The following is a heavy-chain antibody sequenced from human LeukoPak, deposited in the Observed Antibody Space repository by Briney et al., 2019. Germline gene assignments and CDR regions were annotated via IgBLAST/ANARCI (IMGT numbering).Heavy chain of an antibody. D-gene: IGHD3-22*01. Sequence: APVKVSCKASGYTFTSYYMHWVRQAPGQGLEWMGIINPSGGSTSYAQKFQGRVTMTRDTSTSTVYMELSSLRSEDTAVYYCARFNYDSSGYYFGYFDYWGQGTLVTVSS. CDR1: GYTFTSYY. V-gene: IGHV1-46*01. CDR3: ARFNYDSSGYYFGYFDY. CDR2: INPSGGST. J-gene: IGHJ4*02.